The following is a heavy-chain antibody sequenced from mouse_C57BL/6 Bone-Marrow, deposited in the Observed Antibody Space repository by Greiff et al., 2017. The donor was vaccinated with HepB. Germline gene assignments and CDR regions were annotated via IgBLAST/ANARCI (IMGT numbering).Heavy chain of an antibody. V-gene: IGHV5-6*01. J-gene: IGHJ3*01. CDR1: GFTFSSYG. CDR3: ARHGSSGYRGFAY. D-gene: IGHD3-2*02. CDR2: ISSGGSYT. Sequence: EVKVVESGGDLVKPGGSLKLSCAASGFTFSSYGMSWVRQTPDKRLEWVATISSGGSYTYYPDSVKGRFTISRDNAKNTLYLQMSSLKSEDTAMYYCARHGSSGYRGFAYWGQGTLVTVSA.